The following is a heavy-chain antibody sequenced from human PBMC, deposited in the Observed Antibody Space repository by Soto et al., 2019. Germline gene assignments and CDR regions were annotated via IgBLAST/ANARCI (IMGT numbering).Heavy chain of an antibody. CDR1: GGTFSSYA. CDR2: IIPTFGTA. Sequence: QVQLVQSGAEVKKPGSSVKVSCKAPGGTFSSYAISWVRQAPGQGLEWMGGIIPTFGTANYAQKFQGRVTITADESTSTAYMELSSLRSEDTAVYYCAIAPYNKGPGGDYQYYGMDVWGQGTTVTVSS. CDR3: AIAPYNKGPGGDYQYYGMDV. J-gene: IGHJ6*02. V-gene: IGHV1-69*01. D-gene: IGHD4-4*01.